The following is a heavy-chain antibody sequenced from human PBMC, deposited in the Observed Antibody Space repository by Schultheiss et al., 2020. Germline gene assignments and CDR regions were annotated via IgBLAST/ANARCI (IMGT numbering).Heavy chain of an antibody. D-gene: IGHD1-26*01. J-gene: IGHJ4*02. CDR3: AKVVNSGSYYYFDY. V-gene: IGHV3-23*01. CDR2: ISGSGGST. CDR1: GFTFRSYA. Sequence: GGSLRLSCAVSGFTFRSYAMSWVRQAPGKGLEWVSAISGSGGSTYYPDSVKGRFTISRDNSKNTLYLQMNSLRAEDTAVYYCAKVVNSGSYYYFDYWGQGTPVTVSS.